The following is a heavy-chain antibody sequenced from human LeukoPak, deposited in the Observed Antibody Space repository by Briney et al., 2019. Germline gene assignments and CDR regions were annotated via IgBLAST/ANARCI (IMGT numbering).Heavy chain of an antibody. V-gene: IGHV4-4*09. J-gene: IGHJ5*02. CDR2: IFTSGST. D-gene: IGHD2-21*01. CDR1: GGSISSYC. CDR3: ATSHDVKTAPYDL. Sequence: SETLSLTCTVSGGSISSYCWSWVRQPPGKGLEWIGYIFTSGSTDYNPSLKSRVTMSVDTSRNQLSMELRFLTAADTAVYYCATSHDVKTAPYDLWGQGTLVTVSS.